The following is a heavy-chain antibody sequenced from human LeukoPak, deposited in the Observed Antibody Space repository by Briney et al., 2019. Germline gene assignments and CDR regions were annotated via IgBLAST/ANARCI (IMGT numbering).Heavy chain of an antibody. CDR1: GGTFSGYY. Sequence: SETLSPTCAVYGGTFSGYYWTWIRQSPGKGLEWIGEINHSGDADYNPSLKSRVTNSVDTSKNQFSLKVNSVTAADTAVYFCARGSFCGRIDCYRAYANWGRGTLVTVSS. J-gene: IGHJ1*01. CDR3: ARGSFCGRIDCYRAYAN. D-gene: IGHD2-21*02. CDR2: INHSGDA. V-gene: IGHV4-34*01.